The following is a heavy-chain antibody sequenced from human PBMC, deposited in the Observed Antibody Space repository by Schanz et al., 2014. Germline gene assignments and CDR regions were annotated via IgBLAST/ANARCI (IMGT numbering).Heavy chain of an antibody. CDR2: VSSDGNND. CDR1: GFTFSTHA. V-gene: IGHV3-30*03. J-gene: IGHJ4*02. Sequence: VQLVESGGGVVQPGRSLRLSCAASGFTFSTHAMHWVRQAPGKGLEWVALVSSDGNNDYYTDSVKGRFTISRDNSKNTVHLQMNSLRAEDTAVYYCARDLPRTFLFDYWGQGTLVNVSS. CDR3: ARDLPRTFLFDY.